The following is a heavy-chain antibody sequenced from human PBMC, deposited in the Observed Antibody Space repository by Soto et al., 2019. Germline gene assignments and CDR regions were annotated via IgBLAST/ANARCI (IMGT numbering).Heavy chain of an antibody. CDR2: IRGKIDGGTA. CDR1: GFTSTNAW. J-gene: IGHJ4*02. CDR3: TTSGWGETNSFDY. Sequence: EVQLVESGGGFIQPGGSLRLSCAASGFTSTNAWMSWVRQAPGKGLEWVGRIRGKIDGGTAEYAAPVKGRFTISRDDSKNTLYVEMSSLKTEDTAVYYCTTSGWGETNSFDYWGQGTLVTVSS. D-gene: IGHD3-16*01. V-gene: IGHV3-15*01.